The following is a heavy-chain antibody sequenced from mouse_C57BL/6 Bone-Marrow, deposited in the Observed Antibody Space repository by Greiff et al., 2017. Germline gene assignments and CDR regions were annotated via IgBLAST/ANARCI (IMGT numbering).Heavy chain of an antibody. CDR2: IDPENGDT. V-gene: IGHV14-4*01. D-gene: IGHD2-3*01. CDR1: GFNIKDDY. CDR3: TTWGWLLYYCDY. J-gene: IGHJ2*01. Sequence: EVQLQQSGAELVRPGASVKLSCTASGFNIKDDYMHWVKQRPEQGLEWIGWIDPENGDTEYASKFQGKATITADTSSITAYLQLSSLTSEDTAVYYCTTWGWLLYYCDYWGQGTTRTVSS.